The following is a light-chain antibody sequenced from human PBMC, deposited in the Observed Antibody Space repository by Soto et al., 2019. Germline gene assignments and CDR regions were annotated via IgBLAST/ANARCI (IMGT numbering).Light chain of an antibody. CDR3: QVWDSGAAHVFV. CDR2: DDN. J-gene: IGLJ1*01. CDR1: NIRDRT. V-gene: IGLV3-21*02. Sequence: SYELTQPPWVSVAPGQTARISCGGNNIRDRTVHWYQQRPGQAPVLVVYDDNNRPSGIPARFSGSDSGKKATLTISRVEAGDEADYYCQVWDSGAAHVFVFGTGTKVTVL.